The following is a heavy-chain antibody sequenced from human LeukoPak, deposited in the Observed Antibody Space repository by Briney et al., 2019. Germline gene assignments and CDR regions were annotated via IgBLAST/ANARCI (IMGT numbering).Heavy chain of an antibody. CDR2: IYYSGST. Sequence: SETLSLTCTVSGGSISSYYWGWIRQPPGKGLEWIGSIYYSGSTYYNPSLKSRVTISVDTSKNQFSLKLSSVTAADTAVYYCAREGYYDSSGYYGCDYWGQGTLVTVSS. D-gene: IGHD3-22*01. CDR1: GGSISSYY. J-gene: IGHJ4*02. CDR3: AREGYYDSSGYYGCDY. V-gene: IGHV4-39*02.